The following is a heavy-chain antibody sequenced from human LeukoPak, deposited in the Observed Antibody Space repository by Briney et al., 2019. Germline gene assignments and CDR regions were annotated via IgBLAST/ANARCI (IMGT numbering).Heavy chain of an antibody. D-gene: IGHD3-10*02. CDR3: ARDYVTMAPDY. CDR2: IGPGPSHT. V-gene: IGHV3-21*01. CDR1: GFTFNTYG. J-gene: IGHJ4*02. Sequence: PGGSLRLSCAASGFTFNTYGMNWVRRAPGKGLAWLSYIGPGPSHTYYADSVRGRFVISRDDAKSSLYLQMSSLRAEDTAVYYCARDYVTMAPDYGGLGTLVTVSS.